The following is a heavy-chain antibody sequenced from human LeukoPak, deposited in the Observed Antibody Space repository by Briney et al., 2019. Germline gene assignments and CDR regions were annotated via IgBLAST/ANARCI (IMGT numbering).Heavy chain of an antibody. V-gene: IGHV1-2*02. J-gene: IGHJ4*02. Sequence: GASVKVSCKASGYTFTGYYIHWVRQAPGQGLEWMGWIGPNSGGTDYAQKFQGRVTMTRDTSISTAYMDLSRLRSDDTAVYYCARDLSSGWYDYWGQGTLVTVSS. CDR2: IGPNSGGT. D-gene: IGHD6-19*01. CDR1: GYTFTGYY. CDR3: ARDLSSGWYDY.